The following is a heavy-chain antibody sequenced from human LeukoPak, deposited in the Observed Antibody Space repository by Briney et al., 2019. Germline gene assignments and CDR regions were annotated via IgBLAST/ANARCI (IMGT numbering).Heavy chain of an antibody. J-gene: IGHJ4*02. CDR3: AREVGAPGYQLDY. D-gene: IGHD1-26*01. V-gene: IGHV4-59*01. CDR1: GGSISSYY. CDR2: VYYSGT. Sequence: SETLSPTCTVSGGSISSYYWSWIRQPPGKGLEWIGYVYYSGTKYKPSLQSRLTISLDTSKSQFSLKLNSVTAADTAIYYCAREVGAPGYQLDYWGPGILVTVSS.